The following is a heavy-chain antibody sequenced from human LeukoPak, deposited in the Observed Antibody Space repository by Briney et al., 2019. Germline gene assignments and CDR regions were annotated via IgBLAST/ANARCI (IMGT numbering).Heavy chain of an antibody. CDR2: ISSSSSYI. CDR1: GFTFSSYS. D-gene: IGHD3-22*01. J-gene: IGHJ3*02. V-gene: IGHV3-21*01. CDR3: ARATGYYYDSSGYYYRHDAFDI. Sequence: GGSLRLSCAASGFTFSSYSMNWVRQAPGKGLEWVSSISSSSSYIYYADSVKGRFTISRDNAKNSMYLQMNRLRAEDTAVYYCARATGYYYDSSGYYYRHDAFDIWGQGTMVTVSS.